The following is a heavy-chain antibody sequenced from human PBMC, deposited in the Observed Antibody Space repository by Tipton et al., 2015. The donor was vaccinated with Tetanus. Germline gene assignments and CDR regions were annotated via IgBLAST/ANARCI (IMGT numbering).Heavy chain of an antibody. CDR3: ARQADNWFDP. V-gene: IGHV4-39*01. D-gene: IGHD2-15*01. Sequence: TLSLTCSVSGGSLFSGSFYWAWVRQPPGKGLEWFGNIYYNGNTYYLSSLESRVTISTDTSKNQVSLSLRSVTAADTAVYYCARQADNWFDPWGPGTRVTVSS. J-gene: IGHJ5*02. CDR1: GGSLFSGSFY. CDR2: IYYNGNT.